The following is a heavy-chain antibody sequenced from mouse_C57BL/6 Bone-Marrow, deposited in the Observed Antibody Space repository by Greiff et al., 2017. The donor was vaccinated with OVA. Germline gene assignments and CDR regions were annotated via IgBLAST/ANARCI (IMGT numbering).Heavy chain of an antibody. CDR3: ARDVYGSSYGAMDY. D-gene: IGHD1-1*01. J-gene: IGHJ4*01. CDR2: INYDGSST. CDR1: GFTFSDYY. Sequence: EVKVVESEGGLVQPGSSMKLSCTASGFTFSDYYMAWVRQVPEKGLEWVANINYDGSSTYYLDSLKSRFIISRDNAKNILYLQMSSLKSEDTATYYCARDVYGSSYGAMDYWGQGTSVTVSS. V-gene: IGHV5-16*01.